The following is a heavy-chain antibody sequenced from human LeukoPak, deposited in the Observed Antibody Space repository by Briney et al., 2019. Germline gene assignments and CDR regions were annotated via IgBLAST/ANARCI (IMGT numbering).Heavy chain of an antibody. CDR3: ASLRGSGQDY. J-gene: IGHJ4*02. CDR1: GGSFSGYY. V-gene: IGHV4-34*01. D-gene: IGHD6-19*01. CDR2: INHSGST. Sequence: SETLSLTCAVYGGSFSGYYWSWIRQPPGKGLEWIGEINHSGSTNYNPSLKSRVTISVDTSKNQFSLKLSSVTAADTAVYYCASLRGSGQDYWGQGTLVTVSS.